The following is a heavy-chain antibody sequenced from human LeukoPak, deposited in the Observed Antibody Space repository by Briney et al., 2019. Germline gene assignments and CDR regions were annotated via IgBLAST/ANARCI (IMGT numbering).Heavy chain of an antibody. D-gene: IGHD5-18*01. CDR3: AKDLGYSYGYLGDY. Sequence: PGGSLRLSCAASGFTFSSYAMSWVRQAPGKGLEWVSVISGSADSTYYADSVKGRFTISRDNSKNTLYLQMNSLRAEDTAVYYCAKDLGYSYGYLGDYWGQGTLVTVSS. CDR2: ISGSADST. CDR1: GFTFSSYA. J-gene: IGHJ4*02. V-gene: IGHV3-23*01.